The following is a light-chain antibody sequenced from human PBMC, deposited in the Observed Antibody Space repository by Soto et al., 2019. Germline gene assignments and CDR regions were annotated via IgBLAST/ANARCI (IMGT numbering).Light chain of an antibody. CDR1: SSDVGDYNY. CDR3: SSYTSTSTLL. Sequence: QSVLTQPASVSGSPGQSITISCIGTSSDVGDYNYVSWYQQHPGKAPKLIIYEVNNRPSGVSSRFSGSKSGNTASLTISGLQAEDDANYYCSSYTSTSTLLFGGGTKLTVL. J-gene: IGLJ2*01. V-gene: IGLV2-14*01. CDR2: EVN.